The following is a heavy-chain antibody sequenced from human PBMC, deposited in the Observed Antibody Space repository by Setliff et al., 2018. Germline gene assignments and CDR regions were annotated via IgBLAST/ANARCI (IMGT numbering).Heavy chain of an antibody. Sequence: SVKVSCKASGGTFSSYGISWVRQAPGQGLEWMGGTIPIFGTTDYAQKFQGRVTIITDESTSTAFMQLCSLRSEDTAVYYCVREGVDSRSSTDYRYYMDVWGKGTTVTVSS. CDR1: GGTFSSYG. V-gene: IGHV1-69*05. J-gene: IGHJ6*03. CDR3: VREGVDSRSSTDYRYYMDV. D-gene: IGHD3-22*01. CDR2: TIPIFGTT.